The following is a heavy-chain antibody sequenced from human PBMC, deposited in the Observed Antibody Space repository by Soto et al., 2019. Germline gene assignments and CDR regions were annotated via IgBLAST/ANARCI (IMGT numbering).Heavy chain of an antibody. CDR1: GGTFSSYA. CDR2: IIPIFGTA. D-gene: IGHD3-22*01. CDR3: ARGPLDYDSSVYPFRGGFVI. Sequence: SVKVSCKASGGTFSSYAISWVRQAPGQGLEWMGGIIPIFGTANYAQKYQGRVTITADESTSTAYMELSSLRSEDTAVYYCARGPLDYDSSVYPFRGGFVIGGQGTMVPVSS. V-gene: IGHV1-69*13. J-gene: IGHJ3*02.